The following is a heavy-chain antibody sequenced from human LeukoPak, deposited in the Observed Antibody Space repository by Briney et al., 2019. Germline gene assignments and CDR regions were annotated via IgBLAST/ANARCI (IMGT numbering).Heavy chain of an antibody. J-gene: IGHJ4*02. CDR2: INHRGGT. CDR3: ASVTGGIFDY. CDR1: GGSFSGYY. Sequence: SETLSLTCGVYGGSFSGYYWNWIRQPPGRGLEWIGEINHRGGTGYNPSLKSRVTISVDTSKKVFSLKLTSVTAADTAVYYCASVTGGIFDYWGQGTLVTVSS. D-gene: IGHD1-26*01. V-gene: IGHV4-34*01.